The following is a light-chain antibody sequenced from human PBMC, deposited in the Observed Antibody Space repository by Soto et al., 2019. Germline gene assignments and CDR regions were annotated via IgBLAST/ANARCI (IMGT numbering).Light chain of an antibody. CDR1: QNINNW. CDR3: QHMRT. J-gene: IGKJ1*01. Sequence: DIQMTQSPSTLSAAIGDRVTITCRASQNINNWIAWYQQKPGKAPKFLIYDASTLESGVPSRFSGSGFGTEFSLTFSSLQPDDFGSYYGQHMRTFGQGNQVEMK. CDR2: DAS. V-gene: IGKV1-5*01.